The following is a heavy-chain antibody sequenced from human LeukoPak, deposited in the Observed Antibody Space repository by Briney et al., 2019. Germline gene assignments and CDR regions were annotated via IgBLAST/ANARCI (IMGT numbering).Heavy chain of an antibody. CDR2: ITTSGGST. Sequence: RSGGSLRLSCAASGFTFSSYGVSWVRQAPGKGLEWVSAITTSGGSTHYADSVKGRFTISRDNSRNTLYLQMNSLRAEDTAVYYCAKDAVTAAQGATRFDYWGQGTLVTVSS. CDR1: GFTFSSYG. V-gene: IGHV3-23*01. J-gene: IGHJ4*02. D-gene: IGHD2-2*01. CDR3: AKDAVTAAQGATRFDY.